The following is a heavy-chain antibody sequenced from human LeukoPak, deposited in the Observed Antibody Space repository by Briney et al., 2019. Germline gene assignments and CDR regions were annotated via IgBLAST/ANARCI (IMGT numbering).Heavy chain of an antibody. V-gene: IGHV3-30*02. CDR3: AKEGEVGVVPPGYYFDY. Sequence: GGSLRLSCAASGFTFSSYGMHWVRQAPGKGLEWVAFIRYDGSNKYYADSVKGRFTISRDNSKNTLYLQMNSLRAEDTAVYYCAKEGEVGVVPPGYYFDYWGQGTLVTVSS. CDR2: IRYDGSNK. J-gene: IGHJ4*02. D-gene: IGHD3-3*01. CDR1: GFTFSSYG.